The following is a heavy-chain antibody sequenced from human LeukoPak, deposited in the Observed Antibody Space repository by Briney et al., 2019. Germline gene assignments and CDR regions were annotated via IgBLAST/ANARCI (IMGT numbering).Heavy chain of an antibody. CDR2: IYSGGST. D-gene: IGHD3-10*01. V-gene: IGHV3-53*01. Sequence: GGSLRLSCAASGFTVSSNYMSWVRQAPGKGLEWVSVIYSGGSTYYADSVKGRFTISRDNAESSLYLQMNSLRAEDTAVYYCARDIGFTVVRGAMLYYYAMDVWGQGTTVTISS. CDR1: GFTVSSNY. CDR3: ARDIGFTVVRGAMLYYYAMDV. J-gene: IGHJ6*02.